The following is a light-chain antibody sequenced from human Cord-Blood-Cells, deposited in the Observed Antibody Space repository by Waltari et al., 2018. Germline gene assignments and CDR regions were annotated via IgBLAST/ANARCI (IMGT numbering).Light chain of an antibody. CDR1: QSISSW. CDR3: QQYNGYSR. J-gene: IGKJ3*01. CDR2: DAS. V-gene: IGKV1-5*01. Sequence: DIQMTQSPSTLSASVGDRVTITCRASQSISSWLAWYQQKPGKAPKLLIYDASSLESGVPSRFSGSGSGTEFTLTISSLQPDDFATYYCQQYNGYSRFGPGTKVDIK.